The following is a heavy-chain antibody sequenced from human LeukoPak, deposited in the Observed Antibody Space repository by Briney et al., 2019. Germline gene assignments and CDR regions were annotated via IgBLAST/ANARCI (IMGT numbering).Heavy chain of an antibody. CDR1: GFTFSNAW. CDR2: IYSGGST. J-gene: IGHJ4*02. CDR3: ARGPGGSYYFDY. V-gene: IGHV3-53*01. Sequence: GGSLRLSCAASGFTFSNAWMSWVRQAPGKGLEWVSVIYSGGSTYYADSVKGRFTISRDKSKNTLYLQMNSLRAEDTAVYYCARGPGGSYYFDYWGQGTLVTVSS. D-gene: IGHD1-26*01.